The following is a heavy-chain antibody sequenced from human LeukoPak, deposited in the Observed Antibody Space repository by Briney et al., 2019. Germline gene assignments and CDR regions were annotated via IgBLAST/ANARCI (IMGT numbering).Heavy chain of an antibody. D-gene: IGHD6-19*01. CDR1: GFTFSASA. J-gene: IGHJ4*02. V-gene: IGHV3-23*01. Sequence: GGSLRLSCAASGFTFSASAMHWVRQASGKGLEWVSAISGSGGSTNYADSVKGRFTISRDNSKNTLYLQMNSLRAEDTAVYYCVKDGQWLAYYFDYWGQGTLVTVSS. CDR3: VKDGQWLAYYFDY. CDR2: ISGSGGST.